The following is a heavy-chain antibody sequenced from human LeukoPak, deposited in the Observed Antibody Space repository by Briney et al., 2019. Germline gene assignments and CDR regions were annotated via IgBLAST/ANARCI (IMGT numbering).Heavy chain of an antibody. J-gene: IGHJ4*02. Sequence: PSETLSLTCTVSGGSISSYYRSWIRQPPGKGLEWIGYIYYSGSTNYNPSLKSRVTISVDTSKNQFSLKLSSVTAADTAVYYCASLGSGWPYYFDYWGQGTLVTVSS. D-gene: IGHD6-19*01. V-gene: IGHV4-59*08. CDR1: GGSISSYY. CDR2: IYYSGST. CDR3: ASLGSGWPYYFDY.